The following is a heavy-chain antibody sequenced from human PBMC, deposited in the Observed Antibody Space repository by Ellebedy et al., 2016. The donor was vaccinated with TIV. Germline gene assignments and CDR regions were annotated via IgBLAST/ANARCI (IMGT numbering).Heavy chain of an antibody. D-gene: IGHD6-6*01. Sequence: SETLSLTXAVYGGSFSGYYWSWIRQPPGKGLEWIGDINHSGSTNYNPSLKSRVTMSVDTSKNQFSLRLSSVTAADTAVYYCARWEVYSSSDDWGQGTLVTVSS. CDR2: INHSGST. J-gene: IGHJ4*02. CDR1: GGSFSGYY. V-gene: IGHV4-34*01. CDR3: ARWEVYSSSDD.